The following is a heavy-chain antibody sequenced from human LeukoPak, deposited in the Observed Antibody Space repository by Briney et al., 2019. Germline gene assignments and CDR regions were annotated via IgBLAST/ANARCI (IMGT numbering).Heavy chain of an antibody. J-gene: IGHJ4*02. CDR3: AKDPSGWYDHYFEY. Sequence: PGGSLRLSRAASGFTFSNYAMSWVRQAPGKGLEWVSAISGSGGSTNYADSVKGRFTISRDNSKNTLYLQMNSLRAEDTAVYYCAKDPSGWYDHYFEYWGRGTLVTVSS. V-gene: IGHV3-23*01. D-gene: IGHD6-19*01. CDR1: GFTFSNYA. CDR2: ISGSGGST.